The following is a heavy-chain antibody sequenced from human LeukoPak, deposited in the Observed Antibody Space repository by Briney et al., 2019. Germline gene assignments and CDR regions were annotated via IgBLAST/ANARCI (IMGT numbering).Heavy chain of an antibody. D-gene: IGHD2-2*01. CDR2: ISFSGTTT. CDR3: ARDPTELQLLSYYFDY. CDR1: GITFSSYS. V-gene: IGHV3-23*01. J-gene: IGHJ4*02. Sequence: GGSLRLSCAASGITFSSYSMSWVRQAPGKRLEWVSSISFSGTTTYYADSVKGRFTVSRDNSKNTLYLQMDGLRAEDTAVYYCARDPTELQLLSYYFDYWGQGTLVAVSS.